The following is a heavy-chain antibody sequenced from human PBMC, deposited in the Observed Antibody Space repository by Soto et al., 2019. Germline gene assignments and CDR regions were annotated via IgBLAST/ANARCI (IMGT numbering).Heavy chain of an antibody. D-gene: IGHD1-26*01. J-gene: IGHJ5*02. CDR3: VKVRGVWEHPTS. CDR2: ISAGGDTV. Sequence: EVQLLESGGGLVQPGGSLRLSCAASGFTFSLYAMTWVRQVPGKGLEWGSRISAGGDTVHYRESVKGRVTVSRDNSNNTVWLQMGSLRADDTALSYSVKVRGVWEHPTSWRQGTLVIVSS. CDR1: GFTFSLYA. V-gene: IGHV3-23*01.